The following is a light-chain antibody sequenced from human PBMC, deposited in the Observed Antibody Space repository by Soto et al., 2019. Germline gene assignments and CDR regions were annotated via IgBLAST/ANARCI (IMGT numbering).Light chain of an antibody. CDR1: SSNIGAGYD. CDR3: QSYDSSLSADYV. J-gene: IGLJ1*01. V-gene: IGLV1-40*01. Sequence: QSVLTQPPSVSGAQGQRVTISCTGSSSNIGAGYDVHWYQQLPGTAPKLLIYGNINRPSGVPDRFSGSKSGTSASLAITGLQAEDEADYYCQSYDSSLSADYVFGTGTKLTVL. CDR2: GNI.